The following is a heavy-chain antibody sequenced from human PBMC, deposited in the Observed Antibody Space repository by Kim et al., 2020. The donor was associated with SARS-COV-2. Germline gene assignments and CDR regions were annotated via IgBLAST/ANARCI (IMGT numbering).Heavy chain of an antibody. J-gene: IGHJ4*02. CDR1: GFTLSNAW. V-gene: IGHV3-15*01. D-gene: IGHD2-21*02. Sequence: GGSLRLSCAASGFTLSNAWMSWVRQAPGKGLEWVGRMRSKTDGGTTDYAAPVKGRFTISRDDSKNTLYLQMNSLKTEDTAVYYCTHQEYCGGDCQPDYWGQGTLVTVSS. CDR2: MRSKTDGGTT. CDR3: THQEYCGGDCQPDY.